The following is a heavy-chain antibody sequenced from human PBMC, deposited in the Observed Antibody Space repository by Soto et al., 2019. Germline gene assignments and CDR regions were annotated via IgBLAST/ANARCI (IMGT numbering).Heavy chain of an antibody. CDR1: GFTFSSYG. D-gene: IGHD3-10*01. J-gene: IGHJ4*02. Sequence: QVQLVESGGGVVQPGRSLRLSCAASGFTFSSYGMHWVRQAPGKGLEWVAVIWYDGSNKYYADSVKGRFTISRDNSKNTLYLQMNSLRAEGTAVYYCARESITMVRGVDYWGQGTLVTVSS. V-gene: IGHV3-33*01. CDR3: ARESITMVRGVDY. CDR2: IWYDGSNK.